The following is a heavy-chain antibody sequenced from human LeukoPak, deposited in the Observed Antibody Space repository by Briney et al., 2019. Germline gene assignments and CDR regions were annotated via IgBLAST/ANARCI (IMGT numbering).Heavy chain of an antibody. V-gene: IGHV3-53*04. CDR2: IYSGGST. CDR1: GFTVSSNY. Sequence: GGSLRLSCAASGFTVSSNYMSWVRQAPGKGLEWVSVIYSGGSTYYADSVKGRFTISRHNSKNQLYLQMNSLRAEDTAVYYCARGEWEHGYFDLWGRGTLVTVSS. D-gene: IGHD1-26*01. J-gene: IGHJ2*01. CDR3: ARGEWEHGYFDL.